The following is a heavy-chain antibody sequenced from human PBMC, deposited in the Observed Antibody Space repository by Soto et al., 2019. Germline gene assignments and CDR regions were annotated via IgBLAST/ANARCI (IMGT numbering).Heavy chain of an antibody. J-gene: IGHJ4*02. CDR2: IYHSGST. CDR1: GGSISSSNW. CDR3: AGTTYYYDSSGYYYHYFDY. Sequence: SETLSLTCAVSGGSISSSNWWSWVRQPPGKGLEWIGAIYHSGSTNYNPSLKSRVTISVDKSKNQFSLKLSSVTAADTAVYYCAGTTYYYDSSGYYYHYFDYWGQGTLVTVSS. V-gene: IGHV4-4*02. D-gene: IGHD3-22*01.